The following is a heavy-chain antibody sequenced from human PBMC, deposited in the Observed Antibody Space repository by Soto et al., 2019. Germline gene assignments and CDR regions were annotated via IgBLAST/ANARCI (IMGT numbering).Heavy chain of an antibody. CDR1: GFTFSSYG. CDR3: AKVPLDGIHIGY. CDR2: ISYDGSNK. Sequence: GGSLRLSCAASGFTFSSYGMHWVRQAPGKGLEWVAVISYDGSNKYYAGSVKGRFTISRDNSKNTLYLQMNSLRAEDTAVYYCAKVPLDGIHIGYWGQGTLVTVS. D-gene: IGHD5-12*01. V-gene: IGHV3-30*18. J-gene: IGHJ4*02.